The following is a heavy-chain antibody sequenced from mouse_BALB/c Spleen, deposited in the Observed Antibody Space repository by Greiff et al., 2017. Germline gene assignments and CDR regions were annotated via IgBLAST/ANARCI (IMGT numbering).Heavy chain of an antibody. D-gene: IGHD4-1*01. CDR2: ISYSGST. Sequence: EVKLVESGPGLVKPSQSLSLTCTVTGYSITSDYAWNWIRQFPGNKLEWMGYISYSGSTSYNPSLKSRISITRDTSKNQFFLQLNSVTTEDTATYYCARELTTGTSWYFDVWGAGTTVTVSS. J-gene: IGHJ1*01. CDR3: ARELTTGTSWYFDV. CDR1: GYSITSDYA. V-gene: IGHV3-2*02.